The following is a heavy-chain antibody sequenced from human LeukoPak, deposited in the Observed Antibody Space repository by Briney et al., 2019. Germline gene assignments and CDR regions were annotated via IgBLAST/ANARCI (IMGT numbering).Heavy chain of an antibody. CDR3: ARRGTEYSYGPNGLGY. D-gene: IGHD5-18*01. CDR1: GYTFTTYD. V-gene: IGHV1-8*01. J-gene: IGHJ4*02. Sequence: ASVKVSCKASGYTFTTYDISWVRQATGQGLEWMGWMNPNSGNTAYPQKFQGRVTMTRDTSISTAYMELSSLRSEDTAVYYCARRGTEYSYGPNGLGYWGQGTLVTVPS. CDR2: MNPNSGNT.